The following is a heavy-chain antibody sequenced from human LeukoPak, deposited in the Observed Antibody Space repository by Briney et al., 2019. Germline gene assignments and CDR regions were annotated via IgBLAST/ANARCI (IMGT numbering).Heavy chain of an antibody. CDR3: ARAGYCSGGSCYADGFDP. V-gene: IGHV4-31*03. Sequence: SETLSLTCTVSGGSISSGGYYWSCIRQHPGRGLEWIGYIYYSGSTYYNPSLKSRVTISVATSKNQFSLKLSSVTAADTAVYYCARAGYCSGGSCYADGFDPWGQGTLVTVSS. CDR2: IYYSGST. D-gene: IGHD2-15*01. J-gene: IGHJ5*02. CDR1: GGSISSGGYY.